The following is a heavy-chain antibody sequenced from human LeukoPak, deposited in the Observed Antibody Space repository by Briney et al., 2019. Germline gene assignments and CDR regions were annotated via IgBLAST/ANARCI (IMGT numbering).Heavy chain of an antibody. CDR2: ISGSGDNT. Sequence: GGSLRLSCVASGFTLKNYAMSWVHQAPGKGLEWVSGISGSGDNTYYADSVKGRFTISRDNSKNTLYVQVNSLGTEDTAAYYCAKGSYYDSSGSFYFDYWGQGTLVTVSS. CDR3: AKGSYYDSSGSFYFDY. D-gene: IGHD3-22*01. V-gene: IGHV3-23*01. J-gene: IGHJ4*02. CDR1: GFTLKNYA.